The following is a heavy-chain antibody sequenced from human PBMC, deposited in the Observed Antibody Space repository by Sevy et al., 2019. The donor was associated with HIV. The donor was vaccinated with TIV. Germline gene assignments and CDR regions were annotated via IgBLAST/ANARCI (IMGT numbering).Heavy chain of an antibody. J-gene: IGHJ1*01. CDR2: IWYDGSNK. CDR1: GFTFSSYG. CDR3: ARDSEVRGVIITPYFQH. V-gene: IGHV3-33*01. D-gene: IGHD3-10*01. Sequence: GGSLRLSCAASGFTFSSYGMHWVRQAPGKGLEWVAVIWYDGSNKYYADSVKGRFTISTDNSKNTQYLQMISLRAEDTAVYYCARDSEVRGVIITPYFQHWGQGTLVTVSS.